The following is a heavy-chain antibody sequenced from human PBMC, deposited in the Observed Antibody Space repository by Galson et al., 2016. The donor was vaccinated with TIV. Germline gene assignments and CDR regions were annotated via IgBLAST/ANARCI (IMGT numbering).Heavy chain of an antibody. CDR3: ARNSGHYYGMDV. CDR1: GFSLRTSGMC. V-gene: IGHV2-70*11. J-gene: IGHJ6*02. Sequence: PALVKPTQTLTLTCSFSGFSLRTSGMCVSWIRQPPGKALEWLARIDWDGDNYYNAPLKTTVSLSKDTAKKQVVLTMTNIDQVDTCTYYWARNSGHYYGMDVWGPGTTVTVSS. CDR2: IDWDGDN.